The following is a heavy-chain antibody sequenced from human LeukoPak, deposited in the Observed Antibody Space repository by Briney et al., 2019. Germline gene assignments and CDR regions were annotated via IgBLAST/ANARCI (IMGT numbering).Heavy chain of an antibody. Sequence: GGSLRLSCAASGLTFSNAWMTWVRQAPGKGLEWVGRIKSKSDGGAIDYAAPVRGRFTISRDDSKNTLYLQMNSLRAEDTAVYYCARTSGGQEWLLYLSYWGQGTLVTVSS. V-gene: IGHV3-15*01. CDR3: ARTSGGQEWLLYLSY. D-gene: IGHD3-3*01. CDR2: IKSKSDGGAI. CDR1: GLTFSNAW. J-gene: IGHJ4*02.